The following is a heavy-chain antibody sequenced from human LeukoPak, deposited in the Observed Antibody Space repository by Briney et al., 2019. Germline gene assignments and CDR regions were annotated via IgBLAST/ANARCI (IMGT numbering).Heavy chain of an antibody. V-gene: IGHV3-33*01. CDR2: MWYDGSNK. J-gene: IGHJ4*02. CDR1: GFTLSSYG. D-gene: IGHD2-21*02. CDR3: ARVRIGGYCGGDCYSPDY. Sequence: PGGSLRLSFAASGFTLSSYGMHWVRQAPGKGLEWGALMWYDGSNKYYADSVKGRFTISRDNSKNTLYLQMNSLRAEDTAMYYCARVRIGGYCGGDCYSPDYWGQGTLVTVSS.